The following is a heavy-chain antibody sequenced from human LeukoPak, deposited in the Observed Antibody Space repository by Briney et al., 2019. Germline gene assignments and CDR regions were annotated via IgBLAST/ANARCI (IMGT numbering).Heavy chain of an antibody. CDR1: GYTFTSYA. V-gene: IGHV1-3*01. J-gene: IGHJ4*02. CDR2: INAGNGNT. D-gene: IGHD6-13*01. CDR3: ASDYSYSSSWPAFDY. Sequence: ASVKVSCTASGYTFTSYAMHWVRQAPGQRLEWMGWINAGNGNTKYSQNFQGRVTITRDTYASTAYMELSSLRSEDTAVYYCASDYSYSSSWPAFDYWGQGTLVTVSS.